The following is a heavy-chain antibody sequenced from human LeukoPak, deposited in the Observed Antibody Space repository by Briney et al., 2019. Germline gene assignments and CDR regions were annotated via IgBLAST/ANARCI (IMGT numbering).Heavy chain of an antibody. CDR2: INPKSGGT. CDR3: SISPDILTGENFDY. CDR1: GYTFSGYY. V-gene: IGHV1-2*02. J-gene: IGHJ4*02. D-gene: IGHD3-9*01. Sequence: GGSVKVSCKASGYTFSGYYMHWVRQAPGQGLEWMGWINPKSGGTNEAQKFHDRVTMTRDTSTRTAYMEVSRLRSDDTPVYYCSISPDILTGENFDYWGQGTLVTVSS.